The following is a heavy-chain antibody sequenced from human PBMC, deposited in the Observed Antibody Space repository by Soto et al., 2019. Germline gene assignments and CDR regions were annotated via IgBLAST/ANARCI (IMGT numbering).Heavy chain of an antibody. D-gene: IGHD3-10*01. J-gene: IGHJ6*02. CDR3: ARHEEGPGFYYYYGMDV. Sequence: PGESLKISCKGSVYSFTSYWISWVRQMPGKGLEWMGRIDPSDSYTNYSPSFQGHVTISADKSISTAYLQWSSLKASDTAMYYCARHEEGPGFYYYYGMDVWGQGTTVTVSS. CDR1: VYSFTSYW. CDR2: IDPSDSYT. V-gene: IGHV5-10-1*01.